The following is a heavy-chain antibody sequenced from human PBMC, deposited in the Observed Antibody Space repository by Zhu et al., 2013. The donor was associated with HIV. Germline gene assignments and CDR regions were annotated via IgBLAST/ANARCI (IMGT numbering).Heavy chain of an antibody. D-gene: IGHD1-26*01. CDR2: IYSGGST. V-gene: IGHV3-53*01. CDR1: GFTVSSNY. CDR3: ARDWDLTENAFDI. Sequence: EVQLVESGGGLVQPGGSLRLSCAASGFTVSSNYMSWVRQAPGKGLEWVSVIYSGGSTYYADSVKGRFTISRDNSKNTLYLQMNSLRAEDTAVYYCARDWDLTENAFDIWGQGTMVTVSS. J-gene: IGHJ3*02.